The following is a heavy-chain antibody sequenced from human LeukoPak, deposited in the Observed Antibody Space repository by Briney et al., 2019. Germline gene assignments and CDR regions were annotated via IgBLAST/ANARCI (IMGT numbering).Heavy chain of an antibody. CDR1: GFIFSSYG. Sequence: GGSLRLSCAASGFIFSSYGMHWVRQAPGKGLEWVAVISYDGSNKYYADSVKGRFTISRVNSKNTLYLQMNSLRAEDTAVYYCAKDPPHDYVWGSYRQPHYYYGMDVWGQGTTVTVSS. V-gene: IGHV3-30*18. CDR3: AKDPPHDYVWGSYRQPHYYYGMDV. J-gene: IGHJ6*02. CDR2: ISYDGSNK. D-gene: IGHD3-16*02.